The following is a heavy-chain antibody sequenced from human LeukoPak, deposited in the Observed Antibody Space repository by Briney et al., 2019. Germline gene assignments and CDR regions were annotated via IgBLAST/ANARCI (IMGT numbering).Heavy chain of an antibody. CDR1: GFTFSSYW. D-gene: IGHD2-15*01. J-gene: IGHJ5*02. CDR2: INSDGSGT. CDR3: ARSNHCSGGSCYSAWFDP. V-gene: IGHV3-74*01. Sequence: GGSLRLSCADSGFTFSSYWMHWVRQAPGKGLVWVSRINSDGSGTSYADSVRGRFTISRDNAKNTLYLQMNSLRAEDTAVYYCARSNHCSGGSCYSAWFDPWGQGTLVTVSS.